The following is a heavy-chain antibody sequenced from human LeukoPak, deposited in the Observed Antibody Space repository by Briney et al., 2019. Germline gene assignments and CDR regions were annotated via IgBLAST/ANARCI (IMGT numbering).Heavy chain of an antibody. V-gene: IGHV4-34*01. CDR1: GGSFSGYY. CDR2: INHSGST. Sequence: SETLSLTCAVHGGSFSGYYWRWIRQPPGKGLEWIGEINHSGSTNYNPSLKSRVTISVDTSKNQFSLKLISVTAADTAVYYCARRYCSSTSCYAFDYWGQGTLVTVSS. CDR3: ARRYCSSTSCYAFDY. D-gene: IGHD2-2*01. J-gene: IGHJ4*02.